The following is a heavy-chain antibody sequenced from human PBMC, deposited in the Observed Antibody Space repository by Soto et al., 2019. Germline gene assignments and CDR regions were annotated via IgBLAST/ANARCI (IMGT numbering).Heavy chain of an antibody. D-gene: IGHD3-22*01. Sequence: QVQLVQSGAEVKKPGASVKVSCKASGYTFTSYAMHWVRQAPGQSLEWMGWINAGNGNTKHSQKFQGRVTITRDTSASTAYMELSSLRSEDTAVYYCARGDYYDIHDYWGQGTLVTVSS. CDR2: INAGNGNT. V-gene: IGHV1-3*01. CDR3: ARGDYYDIHDY. CDR1: GYTFTSYA. J-gene: IGHJ4*02.